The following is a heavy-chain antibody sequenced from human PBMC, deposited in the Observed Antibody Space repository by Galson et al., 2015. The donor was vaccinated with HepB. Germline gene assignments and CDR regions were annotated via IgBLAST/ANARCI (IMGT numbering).Heavy chain of an antibody. V-gene: IGHV5-51*01. CDR1: GYSFTSYW. Sequence: QSGAEVKKPGESLKISCKGSGYSFTSYWIGWVRQMPGKGLEWMGIIYPGDSDTRYSPSFQGQVTISADKSISTAYLQWSSLKASDTAMYYCARLCEAAGTGGVNWFDPWGQGTLVTVSS. D-gene: IGHD6-13*01. CDR3: ARLCEAAGTGGVNWFDP. CDR2: IYPGDSDT. J-gene: IGHJ5*02.